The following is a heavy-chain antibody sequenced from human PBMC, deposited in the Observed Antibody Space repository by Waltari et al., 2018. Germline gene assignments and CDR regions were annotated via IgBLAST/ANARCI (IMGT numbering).Heavy chain of an antibody. CDR2: INHSGST. CDR1: GGSFSGYY. J-gene: IGHJ2*01. V-gene: IGHV4-34*01. Sequence: QVQLQQWGAGLLKPSETLSLTCAVYGGSFSGYYWSWIRQPPGKGLEWIGEINHSGSTNYNPSLKSRVTISVDTSKNQFSLKLSSVTAADTAVYYCARSLGSYHWYFDLWGRGTLVTVSS. D-gene: IGHD2-15*01. CDR3: ARSLGSYHWYFDL.